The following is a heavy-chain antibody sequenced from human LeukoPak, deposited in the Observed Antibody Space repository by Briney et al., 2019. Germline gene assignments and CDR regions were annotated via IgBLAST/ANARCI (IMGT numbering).Heavy chain of an antibody. J-gene: IGHJ6*03. V-gene: IGHV1-2*02. CDR2: INPNSGGT. CDR1: GYTFTGYY. Sequence: ASVKVSCKASGYTFTGYYMHWVRQAPGQGLEWMGWINPNSGGTNYAQKLQGRVTMTTDTSTSTAYMELRSLRSDDTAVYYCARDGVSSSWYWMGYYYMDVWGKGTTVTISS. D-gene: IGHD6-13*01. CDR3: ARDGVSSSWYWMGYYYMDV.